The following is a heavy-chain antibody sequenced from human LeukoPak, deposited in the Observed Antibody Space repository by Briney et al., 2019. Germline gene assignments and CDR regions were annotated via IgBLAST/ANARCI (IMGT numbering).Heavy chain of an antibody. Sequence: GASVKVSCKASGYTFTSYDINWVRQATGHGLEWMGWMNPNSGSTGYAQKFQGRVTITRNTSISTAYMELSGLRSENTAVYYCARGRSTGYPYYFEYWGQGTRVTVSA. J-gene: IGHJ4*02. CDR1: GYTFTSYD. D-gene: IGHD5-12*01. CDR3: ARGRSTGYPYYFEY. CDR2: MNPNSGST. V-gene: IGHV1-8*03.